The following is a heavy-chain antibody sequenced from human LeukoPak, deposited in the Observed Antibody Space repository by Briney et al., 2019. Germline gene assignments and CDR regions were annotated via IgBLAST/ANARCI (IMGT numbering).Heavy chain of an antibody. CDR1: SGSVSSGSSY. Sequence: SETLSLTCTVSSGSVSSGSSYWTWIRQPPGTGLEWIGYIYYSGSTNYSPSLKSRVTISVDTSKNQFSLKLSSVTAADTAVYYCARDFRGYYYYGMDVWGQGTTVTVSS. V-gene: IGHV4-61*01. CDR2: IYYSGST. CDR3: ARDFRGYYYYGMDV. J-gene: IGHJ6*02.